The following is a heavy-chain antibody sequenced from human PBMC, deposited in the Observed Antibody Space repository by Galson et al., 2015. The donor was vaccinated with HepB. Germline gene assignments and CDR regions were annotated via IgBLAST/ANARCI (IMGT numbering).Heavy chain of an antibody. Sequence: SLRLSCAASGFTFSHAWMSWVRQAPGKGLEGVGRIKTKFDGGATDYAAPVKGRFTISRDDSKNTLYLQINSLKTEDTAVYYCTTGSLFGVVTRAEDVWGKGTTVTVSS. D-gene: IGHD3-3*01. CDR1: GFTFSHAW. J-gene: IGHJ6*04. V-gene: IGHV3-15*01. CDR3: TTGSLFGVVTRAEDV. CDR2: IKTKFDGGAT.